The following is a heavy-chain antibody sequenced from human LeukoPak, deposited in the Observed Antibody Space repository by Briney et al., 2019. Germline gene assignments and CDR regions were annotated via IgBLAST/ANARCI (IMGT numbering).Heavy chain of an antibody. CDR2: TYYRSKWYN. CDR1: GDTVSSNSAA. Sequence: SQTLSLTSALSGDTVSSNSAAWNWIRQSPSRGLEWLVRTYYRSKWYNDYAVSVKSRITINPETSKNQFSLQLNSVTPEDTAVYYCARGGSSWFIYYFDDWSQATLVTVSA. D-gene: IGHD6-13*01. V-gene: IGHV6-1*01. CDR3: ARGGSSWFIYYFDD. J-gene: IGHJ4*02.